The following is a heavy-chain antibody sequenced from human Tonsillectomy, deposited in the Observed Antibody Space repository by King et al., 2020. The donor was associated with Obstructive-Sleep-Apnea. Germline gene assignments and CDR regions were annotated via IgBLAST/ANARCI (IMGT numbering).Heavy chain of an antibody. Sequence: VQLVESGGGLVEPGGSLRLSCAASGFSFSNAWMNWVRQAPGKGLEWVGRIKDKTDGGTTDYAAPVKGRFTISRDDSKNTLFLQMNSLKTEDTAVYYCSTGETPYGDYDNFYWGQGTLVTVSS. J-gene: IGHJ4*02. CDR2: IKDKTDGGTT. CDR1: GFSFSNAW. D-gene: IGHD4-17*01. CDR3: STGETPYGDYDNFY. V-gene: IGHV3-15*01.